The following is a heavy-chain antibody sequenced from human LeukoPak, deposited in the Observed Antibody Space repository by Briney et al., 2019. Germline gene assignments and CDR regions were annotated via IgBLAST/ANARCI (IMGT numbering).Heavy chain of an antibody. Sequence: GASVKVSCKASGYTFSNYSIHSVRQAPGHGLEWMGWICGINTNTNYAQKVQGRVTMTADTSTATAYMELRSLRSDDTAVYYCARARFSSRNRDGYLDSWGEGTLVTVSS. CDR3: ARARFSSRNRDGYLDS. J-gene: IGHJ4*02. D-gene: IGHD6-13*01. CDR1: GYTFSNYS. V-gene: IGHV1-18*01. CDR2: ICGINTNT.